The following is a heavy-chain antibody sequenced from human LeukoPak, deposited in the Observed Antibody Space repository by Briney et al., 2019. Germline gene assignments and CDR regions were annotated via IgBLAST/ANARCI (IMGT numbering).Heavy chain of an antibody. V-gene: IGHV1-24*01. CDR3: ATRGGDFWSGFEK. D-gene: IGHD3-3*01. J-gene: IGHJ4*02. CDR2: FDPEQAKT. CDR1: GDSLTDLN. Sequence: ASVKLSCKVSGDSLTDLNIQCVRQAPGKGLECLGGFDPEQAKTIYAQNFQGRVTMTEDASTDTASMELHNLKSEDTAVYYCATRGGDFWSGFEKWGQGTLMIVSS.